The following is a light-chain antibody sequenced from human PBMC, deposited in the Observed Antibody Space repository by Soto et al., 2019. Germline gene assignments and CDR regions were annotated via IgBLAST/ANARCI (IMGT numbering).Light chain of an antibody. CDR2: YAS. V-gene: IGKV3-15*01. CDR3: QQYNEWQHIN. J-gene: IGKJ5*01. CDR1: QSVSNN. Sequence: EIIMTQSPATLSVSPGERATLSCRASQSVSNNVAWYQQKPGHPPRLLIYYASTRATDIPARFSGSWSGTEFTLTISSLQSEDFALYYCQQYNEWQHINFGQGTRLEIK.